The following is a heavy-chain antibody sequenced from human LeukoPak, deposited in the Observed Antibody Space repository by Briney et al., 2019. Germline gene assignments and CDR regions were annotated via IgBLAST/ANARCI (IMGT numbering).Heavy chain of an antibody. V-gene: IGHV1-69*13. CDR1: GGTFSSYA. J-gene: IGHJ6*02. D-gene: IGHD3-22*01. Sequence: ASVKVSCKASGGTFSSYAISWVRQAPGQGLEWMGGIIPIFGTANYAQKFQGRVTITADESTSTAYMELSSLRSEDTAVYYCASGYYYDSSGYYAYYYYGMDVWDQGTTVTVSS. CDR3: ASGYYYDSSGYYAYYYYGMDV. CDR2: IIPIFGTA.